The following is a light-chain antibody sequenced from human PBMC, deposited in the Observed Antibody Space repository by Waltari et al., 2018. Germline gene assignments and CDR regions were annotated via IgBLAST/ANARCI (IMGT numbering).Light chain of an antibody. V-gene: IGKV3-20*01. CDR1: QRVSSNY. CDR2: GAS. Sequence: EIVLTQSPGTLSLSPGERATLSCRASQRVSSNYLAWFQQKPGQAPRLLIYGASSRATGIPDRFSGSGSGTDFTLTISRLEPEDFAVYYCQQYGSSPPWTFGQGTTVEIK. CDR3: QQYGSSPPWT. J-gene: IGKJ1*01.